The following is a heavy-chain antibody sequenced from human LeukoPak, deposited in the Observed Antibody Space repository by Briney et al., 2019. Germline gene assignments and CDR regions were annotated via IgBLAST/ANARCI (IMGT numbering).Heavy chain of an antibody. J-gene: IGHJ4*02. CDR2: IKQDGSEK. Sequence: GGSLRLSCAASGFTFSSYWMSWVRQAPGKGLEWVANIKQDGSEKYYVDSVKGRFTISRDNAKNSLYLQMNSLRAEDTAVYYCARVLKVPRFWGTGPFDLWDYWGQGTLVTVSS. D-gene: IGHD3-16*01. CDR1: GFTFSSYW. CDR3: ARVLKVPRFWGTGPFDLWDY. V-gene: IGHV3-7*01.